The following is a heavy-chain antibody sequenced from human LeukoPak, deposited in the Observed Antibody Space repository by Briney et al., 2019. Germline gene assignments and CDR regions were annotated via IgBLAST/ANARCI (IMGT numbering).Heavy chain of an antibody. CDR3: ARQRGYYGMDV. Sequence: SETLSLTCTVSGCSITGYHWSWIRQPPGKGLEWIGYIYSSGSTEYKPSLKSRATISADTSKTQFSLKLSSVTAADTAVYYCARQRGYYGMDVWGQGTTVTVSS. CDR2: IYSSGST. V-gene: IGHV4-59*08. CDR1: GCSITGYH. J-gene: IGHJ6*02. D-gene: IGHD5-12*01.